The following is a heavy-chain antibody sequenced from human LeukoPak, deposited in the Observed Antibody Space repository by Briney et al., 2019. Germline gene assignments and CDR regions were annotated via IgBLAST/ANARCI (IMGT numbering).Heavy chain of an antibody. V-gene: IGHV4-38-2*01. CDR3: ASRSGWSYFDY. Sequence: SDTLSLICAVSGYSMSSGYYLGWIRQPPGKGLEWVGSIYHSESTYYNPSLKRRVTISVDTSKHHFSLKLSSMTAADAAVYYCASRSGWSYFDYWGQGTLVTVSS. CDR1: GYSMSSGYY. CDR2: IYHSEST. D-gene: IGHD6-19*01. J-gene: IGHJ4*02.